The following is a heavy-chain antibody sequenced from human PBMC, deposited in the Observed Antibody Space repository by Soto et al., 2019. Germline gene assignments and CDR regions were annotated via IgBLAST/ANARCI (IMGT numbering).Heavy chain of an antibody. J-gene: IGHJ4*02. V-gene: IGHV6-1*01. D-gene: IGHD2-21*02. CDR3: AREAITTVAAIGFDY. Sequence: SQTLSLTCAISGDSVSSNSAAWNWIRQSPSRGLEWLGRTYYRSKWYSDYPVSVKSRITINPDTSKNQFSLQLNSVTPEDTAIYYCAREAITTVAAIGFDYWGQGTLVTVSS. CDR2: TYYRSKWYS. CDR1: GDSVSSNSAA.